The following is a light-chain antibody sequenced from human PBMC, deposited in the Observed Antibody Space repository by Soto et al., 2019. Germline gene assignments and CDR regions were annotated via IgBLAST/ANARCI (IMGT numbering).Light chain of an antibody. V-gene: IGLV2-14*01. Sequence: QSVLTQPASVSGSPGQSITISCTGTSSDVGGYNYVSWYQQHPGKAPKLIIYEVSNRPSGVSNRFSGSKSGTTAPLTLSGLQAEDEADYYGRSYTSRNTRGNVFGTGTKVTGL. CDR3: RSYTSRNTRGNV. CDR2: EVS. J-gene: IGLJ1*01. CDR1: SSDVGGYNY.